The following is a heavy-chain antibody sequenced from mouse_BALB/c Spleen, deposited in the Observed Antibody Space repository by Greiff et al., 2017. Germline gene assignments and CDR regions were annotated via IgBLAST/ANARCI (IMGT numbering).Heavy chain of an antibody. J-gene: IGHJ3*01. CDR3: ARDGGLRRGFAD. CDR1: GFSLTSYG. V-gene: IGHV2-9*02. CDR2: IWAGGST. Sequence: VQRVESGPGLVAPSQSLSITCTVSGFSLTSYGVHWVRQPPGKGLEWLGVIWAGGSTNYNSALMSRLSISKDNSKSQVFLKMNSLQTDDTAMYYCARDGGLRRGFADWGQGTLVTVSA. D-gene: IGHD2-2*01.